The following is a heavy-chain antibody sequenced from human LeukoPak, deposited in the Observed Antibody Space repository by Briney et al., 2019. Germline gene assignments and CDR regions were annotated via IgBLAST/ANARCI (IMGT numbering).Heavy chain of an antibody. Sequence: SGGSLRLSCAASGFTFNKAWMTWVRQAPGKGLEWVGRIKMKTDGGTTDYAAPVKGRFTISRDDSKNTLYLQMNSLKTEDTAVYYCTTWAYNGSWAFDYWGQGALVTVSS. CDR1: GFTFNKAW. J-gene: IGHJ4*02. CDR3: TTWAYNGSWAFDY. D-gene: IGHD1-26*01. CDR2: IKMKTDGGTT. V-gene: IGHV3-15*01.